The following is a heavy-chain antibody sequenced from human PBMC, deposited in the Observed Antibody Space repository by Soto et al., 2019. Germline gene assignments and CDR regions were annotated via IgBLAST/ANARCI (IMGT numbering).Heavy chain of an antibody. CDR2: IPHDGSYK. Sequence: QVQLVESGGGVVQPGRSLRLSCAASGLPFSSYGMHWVRQAPGKGLECVAIIPHDGSYKYHVDSVKGRFTISRDNSKNLLYLKIDSLRPEDTAVYYCGALNYCCDDFWGQGTLVTVSS. CDR3: GALNYCCDDF. CDR1: GLPFSSYG. V-gene: IGHV3-30*03. J-gene: IGHJ4*02. D-gene: IGHD1-7*01.